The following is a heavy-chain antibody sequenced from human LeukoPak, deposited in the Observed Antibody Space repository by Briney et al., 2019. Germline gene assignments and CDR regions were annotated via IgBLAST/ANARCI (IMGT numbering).Heavy chain of an antibody. CDR1: GYTFTSYG. Sequence: VASVKVSCKASGYTFTSYGISWVRQAPGQGLEWMGWISAYNGNTNYAQKLQGRVTMTTDTSTSTAYMELRSLRSDDTAVYYCARDTGGYYDSSSQDAFDIWGQGTMVTVSS. J-gene: IGHJ3*02. D-gene: IGHD3-22*01. V-gene: IGHV1-18*01. CDR2: ISAYNGNT. CDR3: ARDTGGYYDSSSQDAFDI.